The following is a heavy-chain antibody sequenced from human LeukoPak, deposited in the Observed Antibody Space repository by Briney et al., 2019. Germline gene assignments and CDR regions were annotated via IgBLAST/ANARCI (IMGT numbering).Heavy chain of an antibody. V-gene: IGHV4-39*01. D-gene: IGHD6-19*01. J-gene: IGHJ5*02. CDR1: GGSISSSSYY. CDR3: ARLRQWLVRTWFDP. Sequence: PSETLSLTCTASGGSISSSSYYWGWIRQPPGKGLEWIGSIYYSGSTYYNPSLKSRVTISVDTSKNQFSLKLSSVTAADTAVYYCARLRQWLVRTWFDPWGQGTLVTVSS. CDR2: IYYSGST.